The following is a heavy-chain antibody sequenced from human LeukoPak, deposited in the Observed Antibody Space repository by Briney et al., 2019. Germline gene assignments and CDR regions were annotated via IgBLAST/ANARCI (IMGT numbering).Heavy chain of an antibody. Sequence: PSETLSLTCTVSGGSISSYYWSWIRQPAPKGLEWIGRIYTSGTTHYNPSLKSRVTMSVDTSKNQLSLKLRSVTAADTAVYYCARASCGGGTCYDSRGWFDPWGQGTLVTVSS. D-gene: IGHD2-15*01. CDR2: IYTSGTT. V-gene: IGHV4-4*07. CDR3: ARASCGGGTCYDSRGWFDP. CDR1: GGSISSYY. J-gene: IGHJ5*02.